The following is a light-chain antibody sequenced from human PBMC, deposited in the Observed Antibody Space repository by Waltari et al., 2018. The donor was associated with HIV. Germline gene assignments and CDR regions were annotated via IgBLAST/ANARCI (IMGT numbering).Light chain of an antibody. CDR3: YSAADNILRV. CDR2: KDS. J-gene: IGLJ3*02. CDR1: VLAKKY. V-gene: IGLV3-27*01. Sequence: SYELTQPSSVSVSPGQTARITCSGDVLAKKYARWFQQKPGQAPVLVIYKDSERPSGIPERFSGSSSGTTVTLTISGAQVEDEADYYCYSAADNILRVFGGGTKLTVL.